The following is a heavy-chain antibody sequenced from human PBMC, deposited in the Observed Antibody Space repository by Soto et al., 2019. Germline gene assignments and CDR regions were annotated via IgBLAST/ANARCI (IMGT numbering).Heavy chain of an antibody. V-gene: IGHV3-48*02. J-gene: IGHJ6*02. CDR2: ISSSSSTI. CDR1: GFTFSSYS. CDR3: ARAFRTNYYYGMDV. Sequence: GSLRLSCAASGFTFSSYSMNWVRQAPGKGLEWVSYISSSSSTIYYADSVKGRFTISRDNAKNSLYLQMNSLRDEDTAVYYCARAFRTNYYYGMDVWGQGTTVTVSS. D-gene: IGHD3-10*01.